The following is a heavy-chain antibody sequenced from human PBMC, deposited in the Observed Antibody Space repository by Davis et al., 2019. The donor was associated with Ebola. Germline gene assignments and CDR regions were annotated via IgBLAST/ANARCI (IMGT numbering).Heavy chain of an antibody. CDR2: MNPNSGNT. Sequence: AASVKVSCKASGYTFTTYGISWVRQAPGQGLEWMGWMNPNSGNTGYAQKFQGRVTMTRNTSISTAYMELSSLRSEDTAVYYCARGIYSSSWYGAYWGQGTLVTVSS. D-gene: IGHD6-13*01. J-gene: IGHJ4*02. CDR1: GYTFTTYG. V-gene: IGHV1-8*01. CDR3: ARGIYSSSWYGAY.